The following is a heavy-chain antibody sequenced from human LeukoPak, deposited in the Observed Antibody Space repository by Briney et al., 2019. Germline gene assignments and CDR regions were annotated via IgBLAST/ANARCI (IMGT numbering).Heavy chain of an antibody. D-gene: IGHD2-15*01. V-gene: IGHV4-34*01. CDR2: INHSGST. Sequence: SETLSLTCAVYGGSFSGYYWCWIRQPPGKGLEWIGEINHSGSTNYNPSLKSRVTISVDTSKNQFSLKLSSVTAADTAVYYCAKTLGYCSGGSCHNDAFDIWGQGTMVTVSS. CDR1: GGSFSGYY. J-gene: IGHJ3*02. CDR3: AKTLGYCSGGSCHNDAFDI.